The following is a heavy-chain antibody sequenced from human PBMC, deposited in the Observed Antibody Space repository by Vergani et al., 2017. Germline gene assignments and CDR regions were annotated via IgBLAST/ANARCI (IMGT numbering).Heavy chain of an antibody. V-gene: IGHV4-61*02. J-gene: IGHJ6*02. CDR2: IYTSGST. D-gene: IGHD3-22*01. CDR3: ARRVYYYDSSARGYYYYGMDV. CDR1: GGSISSGSYY. Sequence: QVQLQESGPGLVKPSQTLSLTCTVSGGSISSGSYYWSWIRQPAGKGREWIGRIYTSGSTNYNPSLKSRVTISVDTSKNQFSLKLSSVTAADTAVYYCARRVYYYDSSARGYYYYGMDVWGQGTTVTVSS.